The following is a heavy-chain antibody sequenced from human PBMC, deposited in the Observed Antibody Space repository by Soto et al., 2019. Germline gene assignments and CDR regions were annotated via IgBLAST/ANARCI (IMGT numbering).Heavy chain of an antibody. Sequence: GASVKVSCKASGYTFTSYGISWVRQAPGQGLEWMGWISAYNGNTNYAQKLQGRVTMTTDTSTSTAYMELRSLRSDDTAVYYCARGVVVAATNYYYYMDVWGNGTTVTVSS. J-gene: IGHJ6*03. CDR3: ARGVVVAATNYYYYMDV. D-gene: IGHD2-15*01. CDR2: ISAYNGNT. CDR1: GYTFTSYG. V-gene: IGHV1-18*01.